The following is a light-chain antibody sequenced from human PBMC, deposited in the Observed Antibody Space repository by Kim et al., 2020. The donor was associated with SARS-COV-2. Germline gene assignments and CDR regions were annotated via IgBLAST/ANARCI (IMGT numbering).Light chain of an antibody. CDR3: QQYYIVPYN. V-gene: IGKV4-1*01. CDR1: QTVVYTSNNKNY. J-gene: IGKJ2*01. Sequence: RANNNCKSSQTVVYTSNNKNYLGRYQHQPRQPPKLRMFWASTRQAGVPDRFSGSGSGTDFTLTISSLQAEDVAVYDCQQYYIVPYNFGQGTKLEI. CDR2: WAS.